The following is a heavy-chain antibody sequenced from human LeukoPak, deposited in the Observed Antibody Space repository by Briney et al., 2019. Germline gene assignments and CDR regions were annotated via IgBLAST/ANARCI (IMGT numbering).Heavy chain of an antibody. CDR1: GGTFSSYA. Sequence: GSSVKVSCKASGGTFSSYAISWVRQAPGQGLEWMGGIIPIFGTANYAQKFQGRVTITADESTSTAYMELSSLRSEDTAVYYCARSDGWGALVYYYYYMDVWGQGTTVTVSS. CDR2: IIPIFGTA. D-gene: IGHD3-16*01. V-gene: IGHV1-69*01. CDR3: ARSDGWGALVYYYYYMDV. J-gene: IGHJ6*03.